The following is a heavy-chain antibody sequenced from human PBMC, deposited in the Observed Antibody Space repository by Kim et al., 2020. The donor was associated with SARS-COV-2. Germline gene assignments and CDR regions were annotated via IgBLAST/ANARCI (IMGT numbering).Heavy chain of an antibody. D-gene: IGHD3-16*01. V-gene: IGHV3-48*02. Sequence: GGSLRLSCATSGFTFSAYDMNWVRRAPGKGLELLSFITKSSTTIYYANSVKGRFTISRDNAKNSLYLQMNSLRDEDTALYYCVRDRWGGALDIWGQGTMV. CDR3: VRDRWGGALDI. CDR1: GFTFSAYD. J-gene: IGHJ3*02. CDR2: ITKSSTTI.